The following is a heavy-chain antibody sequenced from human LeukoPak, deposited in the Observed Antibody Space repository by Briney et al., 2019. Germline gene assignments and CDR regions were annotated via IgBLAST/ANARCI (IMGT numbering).Heavy chain of an antibody. CDR2: ISSSSSSYI. CDR1: GFTFSDYF. Sequence: GGSLRLSCAASGFTFSDYFMDWVRQAPGKGLEWVSSISSSSSSYIYYADSVKGRFTISRDNAKNSLYLQMNSLRAEDTAVYYCARDRPHSSSWFPSVYYYGMDVWGKGTTVTVSS. D-gene: IGHD6-13*01. V-gene: IGHV3-21*01. CDR3: ARDRPHSSSWFPSVYYYGMDV. J-gene: IGHJ6*04.